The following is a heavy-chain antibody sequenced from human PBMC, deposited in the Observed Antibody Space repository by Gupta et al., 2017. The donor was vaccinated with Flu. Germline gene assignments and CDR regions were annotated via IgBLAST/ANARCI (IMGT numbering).Heavy chain of an antibody. CDR3: ARANTDLYGDFDY. V-gene: IGHV1-18*01. D-gene: IGHD4-17*01. J-gene: IGHJ4*02. CDR2: ISAYDGST. CDR1: V. Sequence: VINWVRQAPGQGLEWMGWISAYDGSTKCAQRFRDRVTMTRDTSTSTVYMEVGSLTSDDTAVYYCARANTDLYGDFDYWGQGTLVTVSS.